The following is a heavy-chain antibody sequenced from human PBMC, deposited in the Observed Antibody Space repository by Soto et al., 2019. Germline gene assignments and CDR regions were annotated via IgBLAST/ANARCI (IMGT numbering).Heavy chain of an antibody. Sequence: ASETLSLTCTVSGGSISSGVYSWIWIRQPPGKGLEWIGYIYHSGSTYYNPSLKSRVTISLDRSKNHFSLKLSSVSAADTAVYYCARAQWLVLDYWGQGTLVTVSS. J-gene: IGHJ4*02. CDR3: ARAQWLVLDY. D-gene: IGHD6-19*01. V-gene: IGHV4-30-2*01. CDR2: IYHSGST. CDR1: GGSISSGVYS.